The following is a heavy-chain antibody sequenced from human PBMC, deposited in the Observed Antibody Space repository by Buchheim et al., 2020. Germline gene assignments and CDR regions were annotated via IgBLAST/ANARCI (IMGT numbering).Heavy chain of an antibody. CDR3: ASQYYYDSSGYPDY. Sequence: QVQLQESGPGLVKPSETLSLTCTVSGGSISSYYWSWIRQPPGKGLEWIGYIYYSGSTNYNPSLKSRVTISVDTSKNQFSLMLSSVTAADTAVYYCASQYYYDSSGYPDYWGQGTL. J-gene: IGHJ4*02. CDR2: IYYSGST. CDR1: GGSISSYY. D-gene: IGHD3-22*01. V-gene: IGHV4-59*01.